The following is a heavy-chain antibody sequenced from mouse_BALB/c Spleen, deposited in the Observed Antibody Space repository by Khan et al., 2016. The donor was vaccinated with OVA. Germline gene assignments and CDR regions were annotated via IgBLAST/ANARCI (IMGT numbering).Heavy chain of an antibody. Sequence: QVQLKQSGPELKKPGETVQISCKASGFTFTNYGMHWVKQAPGKGLKWMGWINTYTGAPTFADDFKGRFAFSLETSSSTAYLQINSLKNEDTATYFCARVGYNGTMDCWGQGTSVTVSS. V-gene: IGHV9-3-1*01. CDR1: GFTFTNYG. CDR2: INTYTGAP. CDR3: ARVGYNGTMDC. D-gene: IGHD2-2*01. J-gene: IGHJ4*01.